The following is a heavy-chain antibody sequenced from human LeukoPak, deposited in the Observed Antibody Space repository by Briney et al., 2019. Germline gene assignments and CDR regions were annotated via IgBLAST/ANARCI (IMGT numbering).Heavy chain of an antibody. V-gene: IGHV1-2*02. D-gene: IGHD2-2*02. CDR3: ARGRADCSSTSCYKTYYYYYYMDV. J-gene: IGHJ6*03. Sequence: ASVKVSCKASGYTFTGYYMHWVRQAPGQGLEWMGWINPNSGGTNYAQKFQGRVPMTRDTSISTAYMELSRLRSDDTAVYYCARGRADCSSTSCYKTYYYYYYMDVWGKGTTVTVSS. CDR2: INPNSGGT. CDR1: GYTFTGYY.